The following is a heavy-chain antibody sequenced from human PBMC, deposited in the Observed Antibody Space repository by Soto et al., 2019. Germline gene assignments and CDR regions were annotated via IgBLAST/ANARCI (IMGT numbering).Heavy chain of an antibody. V-gene: IGHV1-3*01. Sequence: QVQLVQSGAEVKKPGASVKVSCKASGYTFTSYAMHWVRQAPGQRLEWMGWINAGNGNTKYSQKFQGRVTITRDTSASTAYMELSSLRSEDTVVYYCARGVRGLNWFDPWGQGTLVTVSS. D-gene: IGHD3-10*01. CDR3: ARGVRGLNWFDP. CDR2: INAGNGNT. J-gene: IGHJ5*02. CDR1: GYTFTSYA.